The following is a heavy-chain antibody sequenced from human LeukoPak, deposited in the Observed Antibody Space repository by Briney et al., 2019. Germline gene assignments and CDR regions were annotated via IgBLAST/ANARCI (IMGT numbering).Heavy chain of an antibody. CDR1: GYTFTSYG. CDR2: ISAYNGNT. J-gene: IGHJ4*02. CDR3: ARGAYYDILTGLLDY. V-gene: IGHV1-18*04. D-gene: IGHD3-9*01. Sequence: ASVKVSCKASGYTFTSYGISWVRQAPGQGLEWMGWISAYNGNTNYAQKLQGRVTMTTDTSTSTAYMELRSLRSGDTAVYYCARGAYYDILTGLLDYWGQGTLVTVSS.